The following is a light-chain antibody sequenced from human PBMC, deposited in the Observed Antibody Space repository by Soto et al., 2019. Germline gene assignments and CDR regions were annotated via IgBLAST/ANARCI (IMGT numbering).Light chain of an antibody. CDR1: QSVTSTS. Sequence: EIGLTQAPGTLSLSPEERATLSCRASQSVTSTSLAWYQQNPGQAPRLLIYGASTRATGIPDRFSGSGSGTDFTLTISRLEPEDFAVYYCQQRKTFGQGTKV. CDR3: QQRKT. CDR2: GAS. J-gene: IGKJ1*01. V-gene: IGKV3-20*01.